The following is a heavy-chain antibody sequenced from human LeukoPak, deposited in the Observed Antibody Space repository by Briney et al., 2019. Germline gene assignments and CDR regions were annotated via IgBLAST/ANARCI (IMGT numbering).Heavy chain of an antibody. J-gene: IGHJ4*02. D-gene: IGHD6-13*01. CDR3: AKEQQVLVNYFDF. Sequence: GGSLRLSCAASGFIFSNYGMHWVRQVPGKGLEWVALISYDGSNKYYADSVKGRFTISRDNSKNTLYLEMNRLRIEDTAVYYCAKEQQVLVNYFDFWGQGTLDTVSS. V-gene: IGHV3-30*18. CDR2: ISYDGSNK. CDR1: GFIFSNYG.